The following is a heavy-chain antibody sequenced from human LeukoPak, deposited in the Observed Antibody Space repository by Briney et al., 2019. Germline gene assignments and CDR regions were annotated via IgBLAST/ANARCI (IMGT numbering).Heavy chain of an antibody. V-gene: IGHV3-74*01. D-gene: IGHD6-19*01. J-gene: IGHJ5*02. Sequence: PGGSLRLSCAASGFTFSRYSMHWVRQAPGKGLVWVSHVNSDGSGTDYADSVKGRFTISRDNAKNTLYLQMNSLRAEDTAVYYCARWADTGYSSDSWGQGTLVTVSS. CDR2: VNSDGSGT. CDR1: GFTFSRYS. CDR3: ARWADTGYSSDS.